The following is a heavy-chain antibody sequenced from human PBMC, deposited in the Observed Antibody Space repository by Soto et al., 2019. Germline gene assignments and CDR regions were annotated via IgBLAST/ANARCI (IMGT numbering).Heavy chain of an antibody. D-gene: IGHD1-26*01. CDR2: IIPILGIA. Sequence: QVQLVQSGAEVKKPGSSVKVSCKASGGTFSSYTISWVRQAPGQGLEWMGRIIPILGIANYAQKFQGRVTXTXXKSTSTAYMELSSLRSEDTAVYYCARVGSGKALDYWGQGTLVTVSS. J-gene: IGHJ4*02. CDR3: ARVGSGKALDY. V-gene: IGHV1-69*02. CDR1: GGTFSSYT.